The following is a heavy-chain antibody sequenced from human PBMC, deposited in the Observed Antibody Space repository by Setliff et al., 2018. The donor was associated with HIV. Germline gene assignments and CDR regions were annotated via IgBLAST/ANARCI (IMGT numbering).Heavy chain of an antibody. Sequence: LRLSCAASGFTFSTYWMTWVRQAPGKGLEWVANIKQDGSLMYYVDSVRGRFTISRDNAQNSLYLQMNSLRAEDTAVYYCARARGSTLYINTFDSWGQGTLVTVSS. D-gene: IGHD3-16*01. CDR1: GFTFSTYW. J-gene: IGHJ4*02. V-gene: IGHV3-7*03. CDR2: IKQDGSLM. CDR3: ARARGSTLYINTFDS.